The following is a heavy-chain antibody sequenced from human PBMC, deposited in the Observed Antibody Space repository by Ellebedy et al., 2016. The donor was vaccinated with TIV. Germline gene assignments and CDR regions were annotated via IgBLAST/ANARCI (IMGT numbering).Heavy chain of an antibody. V-gene: IGHV4-59*08. J-gene: IGHJ4*02. Sequence: SETLSLTXTVSGGSISSYYWSWIRQPPGKGLEWIGYIYYSGSTNYNPSLKSRVTISVDTSKNQFSLKLSSVTAADTAVYYCARSVVGLIAAAGLFDYWGQGTLVTVSS. CDR3: ARSVVGLIAAAGLFDY. CDR1: GGSISSYY. D-gene: IGHD6-13*01. CDR2: IYYSGST.